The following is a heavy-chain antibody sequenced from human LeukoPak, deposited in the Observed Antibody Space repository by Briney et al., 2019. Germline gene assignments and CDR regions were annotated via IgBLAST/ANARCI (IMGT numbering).Heavy chain of an antibody. CDR2: VHRSGNT. Sequence: SETLPLTCCVSGGSISTYYWSWIRQPAGKGLEWIGRVHRSGNTNYNPSLQSRVTMSVDTSKNQISLRLRFVTAADTAVYYCARDDFEYSVHYGMDVWGQGTAVTVSS. J-gene: IGHJ6*02. CDR3: ARDDFEYSVHYGMDV. V-gene: IGHV4-4*07. D-gene: IGHD3-9*01. CDR1: GGSISTYY.